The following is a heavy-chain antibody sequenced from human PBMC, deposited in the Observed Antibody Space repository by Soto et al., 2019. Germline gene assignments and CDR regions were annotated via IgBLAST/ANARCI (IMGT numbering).Heavy chain of an antibody. D-gene: IGHD3-3*01. J-gene: IGHJ6*02. CDR1: GGSFSGYY. V-gene: IGHV4-34*01. CDR3: ARKHYDFWKVYGMDV. CDR2: INHSGST. Sequence: PSETLSLTCAVYGGSFSGYYWSWIRQPPGKGLEWIGEINHSGSTNYNPSLKSRVTISEDTSKNQFSLKLSSVTAADTAVYYCARKHYDFWKVYGMDVWGQGTTVTVSS.